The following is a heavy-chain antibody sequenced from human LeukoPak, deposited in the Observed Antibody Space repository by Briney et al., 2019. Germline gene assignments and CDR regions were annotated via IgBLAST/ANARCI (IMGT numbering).Heavy chain of an antibody. V-gene: IGHV3-43*02. CDR1: GFTFDDYA. D-gene: IGHD3-22*01. Sequence: GGSLRLSCAASGFTFDDYAMHWVRQAPGKGLEWVSLISGDGGSTYYADSVKGRFTISRDNSKNSLYLQMNSLRTEDTALYYCAKGLYYYDSSGYREGFIDYWGQGTLVIVSS. J-gene: IGHJ4*02. CDR3: AKGLYYYDSSGYREGFIDY. CDR2: ISGDGGST.